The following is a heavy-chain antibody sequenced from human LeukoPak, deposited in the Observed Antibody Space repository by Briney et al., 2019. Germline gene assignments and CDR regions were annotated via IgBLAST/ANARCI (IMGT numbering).Heavy chain of an antibody. V-gene: IGHV4-34*01. Sequence: SETLSLTCAVYGGSFSGYYWSWIRQPPGKGLEWIGEITHSGSTNYNSSLKSRVTISVDTSKNRFSLKLNSVTAADTAVYYCARDCTSWGQGTMVTVSS. D-gene: IGHD2-21*02. CDR3: ARDCTS. CDR2: ITHSGST. CDR1: GGSFSGYY. J-gene: IGHJ3*01.